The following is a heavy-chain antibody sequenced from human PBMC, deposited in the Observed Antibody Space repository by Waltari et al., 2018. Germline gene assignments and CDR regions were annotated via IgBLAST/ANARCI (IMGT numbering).Heavy chain of an antibody. CDR2: ISWKSGST. J-gene: IGHJ4*02. D-gene: IGHD6-6*01. CDR3: VKDRGLYSSSSGLDY. CDR1: GFSFDDYA. Sequence: EVQLVESGGGLVQPGRSLRLSCAASGFSFDDYAMHWVRQGPGKGRGWVSGISWKSGSTAYADSVEGRFTISRDNAKNSLYLQMHSLRPEDTALYYCVKDRGLYSSSSGLDYWGQGTLVTVSS. V-gene: IGHV3-9*01.